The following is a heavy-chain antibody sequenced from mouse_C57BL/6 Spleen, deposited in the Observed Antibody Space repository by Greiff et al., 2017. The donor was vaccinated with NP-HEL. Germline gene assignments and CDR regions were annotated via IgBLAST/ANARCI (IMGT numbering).Heavy chain of an antibody. CDR3: ARMGFAY. CDR2: INPNNGGT. Sequence: EVQGVESGPELVKPGASVKISCKASGYTFTDYYMNWVKQSHGKSLEWIGDINPNNGGTSYNQKFKGKATLTVDKSSSTAYMELRSLTSEDSAVYYCARMGFAYWGQGTLVTVSA. CDR1: GYTFTDYY. D-gene: IGHD2-3*01. J-gene: IGHJ3*01. V-gene: IGHV1-26*01.